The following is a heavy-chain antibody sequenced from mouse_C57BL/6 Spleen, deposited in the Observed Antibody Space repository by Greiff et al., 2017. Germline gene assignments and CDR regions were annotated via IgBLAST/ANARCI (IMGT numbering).Heavy chain of an antibody. Sequence: EVKLMESGGGLVKPGGSLKLSCAASGFTFSSYAMSWVRQTPEKRLEWVATISDGGSYTYYPDNVKGRFTISRDNAKNNLYLQMSHLKSEDTAMYYCARDGTGPFFAYWGQGTLVTVSA. CDR1: GFTFSSYA. D-gene: IGHD4-1*01. CDR2: ISDGGSYT. V-gene: IGHV5-4*01. J-gene: IGHJ3*01. CDR3: ARDGTGPFFAY.